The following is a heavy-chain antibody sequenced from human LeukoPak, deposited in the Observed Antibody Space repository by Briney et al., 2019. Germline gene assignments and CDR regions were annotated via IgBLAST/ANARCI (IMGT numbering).Heavy chain of an antibody. CDR3: AKDREYSYGPLDY. CDR2: ISYDASNK. Sequence: GRSLRLSCTASGFTFTSYAMHWVRQAPGKGLEWVAVISYDASNKYYADSVKGRFTISRDNSKNTLYLQMNSLRAEDTAVYYCAKDREYSYGPLDYWGQGTLVTVSS. D-gene: IGHD5-18*01. CDR1: GFTFTSYA. V-gene: IGHV3-30*04. J-gene: IGHJ4*02.